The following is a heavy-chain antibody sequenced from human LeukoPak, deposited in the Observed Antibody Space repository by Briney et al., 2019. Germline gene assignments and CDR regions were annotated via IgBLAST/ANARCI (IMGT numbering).Heavy chain of an antibody. CDR1: GFSLSTSGMY. V-gene: IGHV2-70*11. Sequence: SGPTLVNPTQTLTLTCTFSGFSLSTSGMYLSWIRQPPGKALEWLARIDWDDDKYYRTSLKTRLTISKDTSKNQVVLTMTNMDPVDTATYYCARSIVGAIPFDYWGQGTLVTVSS. J-gene: IGHJ4*02. D-gene: IGHD1-26*01. CDR3: ARSIVGAIPFDY. CDR2: IDWDDDK.